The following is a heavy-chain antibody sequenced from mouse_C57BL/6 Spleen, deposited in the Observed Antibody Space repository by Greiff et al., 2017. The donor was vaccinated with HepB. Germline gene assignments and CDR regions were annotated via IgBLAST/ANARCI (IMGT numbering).Heavy chain of an antibody. V-gene: IGHV3-3*01. CDR1: GFSIHSDCY. J-gene: IGHJ2*01. CDR3: ARGDYYGSRGYFDY. CDR2: TFYSGIT. Sequence: EVKLQESGPSLVRPSQPLSLTCTVTGFSIHSDCYWIWIRQFPGNKLEYIGYTFYSGITYYNPSLESRTYITRDTSKNQFSLKWSSVTTEDTATYYCARGDYYGSRGYFDYWGQGTTLTVSS. D-gene: IGHD1-1*01.